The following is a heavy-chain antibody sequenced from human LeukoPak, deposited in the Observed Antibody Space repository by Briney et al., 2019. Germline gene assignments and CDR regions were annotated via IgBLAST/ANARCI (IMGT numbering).Heavy chain of an antibody. CDR1: GGSISSYY. D-gene: IGHD2-15*01. CDR3: ARLWGFCTGGNCHIDY. V-gene: IGHV4-59*01. Sequence: SETLSLTCTVSGGSISSYYWSWIRQPPGKGLEWIGYIYYSGSTNYNPSLKSRVTISVDTSKNQFSLKLSSVTAADTAVYYCARLWGFCTGGNCHIDYWGQGTLVTVSS. J-gene: IGHJ4*02. CDR2: IYYSGST.